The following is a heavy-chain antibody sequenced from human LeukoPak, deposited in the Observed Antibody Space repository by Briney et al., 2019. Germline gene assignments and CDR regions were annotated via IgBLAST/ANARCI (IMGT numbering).Heavy chain of an antibody. D-gene: IGHD2-2*01. J-gene: IGHJ3*02. Sequence: GGSLRLSCAASGFTFSSYWMSWVRQAPGKGLEWVANIKQDGSEKYYVDSVKGRFTISRDNAKNSLYLQMNSLRAEDTAVYYCARGGHKKDIVVVPAADAFDIWGQGTMVTVSS. CDR1: GFTFSSYW. CDR3: ARGGHKKDIVVVPAADAFDI. CDR2: IKQDGSEK. V-gene: IGHV3-7*01.